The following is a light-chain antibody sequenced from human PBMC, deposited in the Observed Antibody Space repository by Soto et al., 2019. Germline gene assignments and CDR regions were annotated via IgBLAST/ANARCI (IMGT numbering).Light chain of an antibody. CDR2: GAS. J-gene: IGKJ1*01. CDR3: QQYGSSPTT. V-gene: IGKV3-20*01. CDR1: QSVSSSY. Sequence: ESDFRQSPGTQSLSPGERATLSCRASQSVSSSYLAWYQQKPGQAPRLLIYGASSRATGIPDRFSGSGSGTDVTLTISRMEPEDFAVYYCQQYGSSPTTFGQGTKVDIK.